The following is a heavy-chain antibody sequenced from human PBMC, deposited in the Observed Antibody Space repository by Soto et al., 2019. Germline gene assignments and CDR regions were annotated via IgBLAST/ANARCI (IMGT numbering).Heavy chain of an antibody. D-gene: IGHD6-13*01. V-gene: IGHV5-51*01. CDR3: ARSPRSSPYFDS. CDR1: GYTFSNFW. Sequence: PGESLKISCQCSGYTFSNFWIAWVRQLPGKGLEWMGIIYPGDYETRYSPSFHGKVTISADRSIGTAYLQSSSLEASDSAFYFCARSPRSSPYFDSWGQGALVTVSS. CDR2: IYPGDYET. J-gene: IGHJ4*02.